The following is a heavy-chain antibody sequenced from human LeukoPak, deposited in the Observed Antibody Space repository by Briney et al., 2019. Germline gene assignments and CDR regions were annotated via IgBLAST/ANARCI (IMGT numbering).Heavy chain of an antibody. V-gene: IGHV1-24*01. CDR3: ARVDSDYYYGMDV. J-gene: IGHJ6*02. CDR2: FDPEDGET. D-gene: IGHD2-21*01. CDR1: GYTLTELS. Sequence: ASVKVSCKVSGYTLTELSMHWVRQAPGKGLEWMGGFDPEDGETIYAQKFQGRVTMTRDTSTSTVYMELSSLRSEDTAVYYCARVDSDYYYGMDVWGQGTTVTVSS.